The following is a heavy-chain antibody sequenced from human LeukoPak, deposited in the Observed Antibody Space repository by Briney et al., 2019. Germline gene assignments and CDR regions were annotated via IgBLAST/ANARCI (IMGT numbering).Heavy chain of an antibody. CDR1: GGSISSYY. D-gene: IGHD6-13*01. CDR3: ARRGYSSSWSFYFDY. CDR2: IYTSGST. J-gene: IGHJ4*02. Sequence: SETLSLTCTVSGGSISSYYWSWIRQPAGKGLEWIGRIYTSGSTNYNPSLKSRVTMSVGTSKNQFSLKLSSVTASDTAVYYCARRGYSSSWSFYFDYWGQGTLVTVSS. V-gene: IGHV4-4*07.